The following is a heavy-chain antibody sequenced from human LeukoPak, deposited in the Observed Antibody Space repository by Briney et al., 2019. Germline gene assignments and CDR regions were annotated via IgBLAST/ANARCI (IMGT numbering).Heavy chain of an antibody. CDR3: ARGGACSGGSCFHYYYYAMDV. V-gene: IGHV4-59*01. CDR1: GGSISSYY. Sequence: SETLSLTCTVSGGSISSYYWSWIRQPPGKGLEWIGFIFYTGTTNYNPSLKSRVTISVHTSKTQFSLKLSSVTAADTAVYYCARGGACSGGSCFHYYYYAMDVWGQGSTVTVSS. D-gene: IGHD2-15*01. J-gene: IGHJ6*02. CDR2: IFYTGTT.